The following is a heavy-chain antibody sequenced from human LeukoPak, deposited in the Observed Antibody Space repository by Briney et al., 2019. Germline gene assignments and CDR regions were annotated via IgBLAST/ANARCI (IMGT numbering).Heavy chain of an antibody. Sequence: GGSLRLSCAASGLPFSRDWMHWVRQAPGKELVWVSRINSDGTSTIYADSVKGRFTISRDNAKNTLYLQMNSLRAEDTAVYYCARMASGVTGYWGQGTLVTVSS. J-gene: IGHJ4*02. CDR2: INSDGTST. D-gene: IGHD2-8*01. V-gene: IGHV3-74*01. CDR1: GLPFSRDW. CDR3: ARMASGVTGY.